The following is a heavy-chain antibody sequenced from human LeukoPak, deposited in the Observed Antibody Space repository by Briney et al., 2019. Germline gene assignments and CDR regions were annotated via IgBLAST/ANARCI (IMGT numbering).Heavy chain of an antibody. Sequence: GGSLRLSCAASGFTFSSYWMSWVRQAPGKRLEWVANIKQDGSEKYYVDSVKGRFTISRDNAKDSLYLQMNSLRAEDTAVYYCASICSSTSCYSRYYYYYYYMDVWGKGTTVTVSS. D-gene: IGHD2-2*01. CDR3: ASICSSTSCYSRYYYYYYYMDV. CDR1: GFTFSSYW. CDR2: IKQDGSEK. J-gene: IGHJ6*03. V-gene: IGHV3-7*01.